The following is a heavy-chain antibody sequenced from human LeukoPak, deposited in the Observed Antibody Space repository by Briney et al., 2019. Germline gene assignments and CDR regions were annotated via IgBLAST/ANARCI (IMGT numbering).Heavy chain of an antibody. D-gene: IGHD3-3*01. CDR3: ARLSAAVHLGAFDL. J-gene: IGHJ3*01. CDR2: INHSGST. Sequence: PSGTLSLTCAVYGGSFSGYYWSWIRQPPGKGLEWIGEINHSGSTNYNPSLKSRVTISVDTSKNQFSLRLTSVTAADTAVYYCARLSAAVHLGAFDLWGQGTMVTVSS. V-gene: IGHV4-34*01. CDR1: GGSFSGYY.